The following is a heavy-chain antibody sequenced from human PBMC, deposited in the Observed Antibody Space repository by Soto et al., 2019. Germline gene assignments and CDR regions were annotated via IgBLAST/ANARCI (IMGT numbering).Heavy chain of an antibody. Sequence: EVQLVGSGGGLVQPGGSLRLSCAASGFSVRSKYMSWVRQAPGKGLEWVSLIQSGGTTYYADSVKGRFTISRDSSENTLHLQTDSLRADDTAVYYCARDDVLCDGGSCYGVLMDVWGKGTTVTVSS. V-gene: IGHV3-66*01. J-gene: IGHJ6*03. CDR1: GFSVRSKY. CDR2: IQSGGTT. D-gene: IGHD2-15*01. CDR3: ARDDVLCDGGSCYGVLMDV.